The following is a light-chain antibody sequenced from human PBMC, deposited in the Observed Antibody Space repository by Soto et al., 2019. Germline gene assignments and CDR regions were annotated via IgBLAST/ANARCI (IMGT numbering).Light chain of an antibody. J-gene: IGKJ1*01. CDR2: AAS. Sequence: DIQMTQSPSSLSASVGDRVTISCRASQSISTYLNWYQQKPGKAPRLLIYAASSVQTGVPPRFSGSGSGTDFTLTISRLRPEDIATYFCQQSNSAPPWTFGQGTKVEIK. CDR1: QSISTY. V-gene: IGKV1-39*01. CDR3: QQSNSAPPWT.